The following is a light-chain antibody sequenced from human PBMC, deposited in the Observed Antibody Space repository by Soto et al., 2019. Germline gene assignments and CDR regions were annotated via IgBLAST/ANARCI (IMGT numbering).Light chain of an antibody. V-gene: IGKV3-20*01. CDR2: GAS. CDR1: QSLRNNF. J-gene: IGKJ2*01. Sequence: EIVLTQSPGTLSLSPGERATLSCRASQSLRNNFLTWYQQKPGQAPRLLIYGASSRATGIPDRFSGSGSGTDFTLTISGLEPEDFAAYFCQQYGASQYTFGQGTKLEIK. CDR3: QQYGASQYT.